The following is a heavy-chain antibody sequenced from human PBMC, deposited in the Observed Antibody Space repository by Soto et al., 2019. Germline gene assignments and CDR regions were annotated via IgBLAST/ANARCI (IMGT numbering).Heavy chain of an antibody. J-gene: IGHJ6*02. CDR1: GLTFSSYA. D-gene: IGHD5-18*01. Sequence: GGSMRLSCAASGLTFSSYAMHLVRRAPGKGLEWVAVISYDGSNKYYADSVKGRFTISRDNSKNTLYLQMNSLRAEDTAVYYCARVLKGYLYYYYGMDVWGQGTTVTVSS. V-gene: IGHV3-30-3*01. CDR3: ARVLKGYLYYYYGMDV. CDR2: ISYDGSNK.